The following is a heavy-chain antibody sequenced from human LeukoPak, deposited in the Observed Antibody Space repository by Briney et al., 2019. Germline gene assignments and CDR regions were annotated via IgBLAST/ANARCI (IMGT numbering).Heavy chain of an antibody. J-gene: IGHJ4*02. CDR3: ARGTIAAAGTIDY. D-gene: IGHD6-13*01. CDR2: IIPIFGTA. V-gene: IGHV1-69*05. CDR1: GGTFSSYA. Sequence: GASVKVSCKASGGTFSSYAISWVRQAPGQGLEWMGGIIPIFGTANYAQKFQGRVTITTDESTSTAYMELSSLRSEDTAVYYCARGTIAAAGTIDYWGQGTLVTVSS.